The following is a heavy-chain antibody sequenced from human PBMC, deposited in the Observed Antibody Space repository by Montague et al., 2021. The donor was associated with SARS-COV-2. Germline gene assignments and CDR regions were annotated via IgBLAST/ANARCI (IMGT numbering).Heavy chain of an antibody. CDR1: GDSASSNTAA. Sequence: CAISGDSASSNTAAWNWIRQSPSRGLEWLGRTYYRSKWYYDYAVSVKSRMTISPDTSKNQFSLQLSSVTPEDRAVYYRARDPRYSLSWSFDYWGQGTLVTVSS. J-gene: IGHJ4*02. V-gene: IGHV6-1*01. CDR3: ARDPRYSLSWSFDY. CDR2: TYYRSKWYY. D-gene: IGHD6-13*01.